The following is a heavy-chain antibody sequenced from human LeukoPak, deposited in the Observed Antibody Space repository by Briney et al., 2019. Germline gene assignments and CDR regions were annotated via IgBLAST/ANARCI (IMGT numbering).Heavy chain of an antibody. D-gene: IGHD3-22*01. J-gene: IGHJ6*02. CDR3: ARDPISYYYDSSGYLKFPYYYGMDV. V-gene: IGHV3-21*01. CDR1: GFTFSSYG. CDR2: ISSSSSYI. Sequence: PGGSLRLSCAASGFTFSSYGMNWVRQAPGKGLEWVSSISSSSSYIYYADSVKGRFTISRDNAKNSLYLQMNSLRAEDTAVYYCARDPISYYYDSSGYLKFPYYYGMDVWGQGTTVTVSS.